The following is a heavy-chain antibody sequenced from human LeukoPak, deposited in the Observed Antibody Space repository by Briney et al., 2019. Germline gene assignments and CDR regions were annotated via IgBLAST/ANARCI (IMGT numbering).Heavy chain of an antibody. J-gene: IGHJ6*03. CDR3: AKDEELLSFYYYYMDV. Sequence: GGSLRLSCAASGFTFSSYWMHWVRQAPGKGLVWVSRVKYDGSSTNYADSVKGRFTISRDNSKNTLYLQMNSLRAEDTAVYYCAKDEELLSFYYYYMDVWGKGTTVTVSS. CDR1: GFTFSSYW. V-gene: IGHV3-74*01. D-gene: IGHD1-26*01. CDR2: VKYDGSST.